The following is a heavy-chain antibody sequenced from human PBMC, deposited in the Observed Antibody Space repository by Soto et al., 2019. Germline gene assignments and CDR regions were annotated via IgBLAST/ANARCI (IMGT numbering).Heavy chain of an antibody. CDR3: ATTKGYIDPFDL. CDR1: GFIFSNYG. CDR2: ISGSGDRT. J-gene: IGHJ4*02. Sequence: GGSLRLSCAASGFIFSNYGMGGVRQAPGKGLEWVSSISGSGDRTHNADSVRGRFTISRDDSRNTLNLQMNSLRAEDTAIYFCATTKGYIDPFDLWGQGTLVTVSS. V-gene: IGHV3-23*01. D-gene: IGHD5-12*01.